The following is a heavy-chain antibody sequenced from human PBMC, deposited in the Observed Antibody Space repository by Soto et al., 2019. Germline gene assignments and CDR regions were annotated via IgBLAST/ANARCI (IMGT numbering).Heavy chain of an antibody. Sequence: GGSLRLSCAASGFTFSSYGMHWVRQAPGKGLEWVAVIWYDGSNKYYADSVKGRFTISRDNSKNTLYLQMNSLRAEDTAVYYCARGTTVTATLNFDYWGQGTLVTVSS. V-gene: IGHV3-33*01. D-gene: IGHD4-4*01. CDR2: IWYDGSNK. J-gene: IGHJ4*02. CDR3: ARGTTVTATLNFDY. CDR1: GFTFSSYG.